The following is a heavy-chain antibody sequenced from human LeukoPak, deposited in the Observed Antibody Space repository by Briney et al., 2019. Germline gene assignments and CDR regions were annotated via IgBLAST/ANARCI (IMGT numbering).Heavy chain of an antibody. CDR3: ARGGGGGSGTIPYY. J-gene: IGHJ4*02. Sequence: PGGSLRLSCAASGFTFSSYAMHWVRQAPGKGLEYVSAISSNGGSTYYANPVKGRFTISRDNSKNTLYFQMGSLRAEDMGVYYCARGGGGGSGTIPYYWGQGTLVTVSS. V-gene: IGHV3-64*01. CDR1: GFTFSSYA. CDR2: ISSNGGST. D-gene: IGHD1-26*01.